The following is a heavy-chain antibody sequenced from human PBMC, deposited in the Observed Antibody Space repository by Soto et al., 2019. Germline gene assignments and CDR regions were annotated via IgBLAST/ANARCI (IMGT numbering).Heavy chain of an antibody. Sequence: QVQLVQSGAEVKKPGASVKVSCKASGYTFTSYDINWVRQATGQGLEWMGWMKPNSGNTGYAQKFQGRVTMTRNTSISTAYMELSSLRSEDTAVYYCASSLEWLASFDYWGQGTLVTVSS. D-gene: IGHD3-3*01. CDR1: GYTFTSYD. J-gene: IGHJ4*02. V-gene: IGHV1-8*01. CDR3: ASSLEWLASFDY. CDR2: MKPNSGNT.